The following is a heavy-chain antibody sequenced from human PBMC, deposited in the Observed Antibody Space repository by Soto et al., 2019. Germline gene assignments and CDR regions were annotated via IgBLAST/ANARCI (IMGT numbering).Heavy chain of an antibody. J-gene: IGHJ5*02. CDR2: IIPIFGTA. CDR3: ASTSPEMGPTYNWIGP. V-gene: IGHV1-69*13. CDR1: GGTFGSYA. D-gene: IGHD1-26*01. Sequence: SVKVSCKASGGTFGSYAISWVLQAPGQGLEWMGGIIPIFGTANYAQKFQGRVTITADESTSTAYMELSSLRSEDTAVSYCASTSPEMGPTYNWIGPRRNGPLVTGSS.